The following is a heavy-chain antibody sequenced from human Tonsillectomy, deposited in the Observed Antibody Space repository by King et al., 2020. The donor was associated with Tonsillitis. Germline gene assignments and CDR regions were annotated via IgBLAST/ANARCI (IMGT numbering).Heavy chain of an antibody. V-gene: IGHV4-39*01. D-gene: IGHD3-10*01. CDR1: GGSISSSGYY. CDR2: IYYSGST. Sequence: QLQESGPGLVKPSETLSLTCTVSGGSISSSGYYWGWIRQPPGKGLEWIGSIYYSGSTYYNPSLKSRVTISVDTSKNQFSLKMSSVTAADTSVYYCARPAELLWFGELWGQGTLVTVSS. CDR3: ARPAELLWFGEL. J-gene: IGHJ4*02.